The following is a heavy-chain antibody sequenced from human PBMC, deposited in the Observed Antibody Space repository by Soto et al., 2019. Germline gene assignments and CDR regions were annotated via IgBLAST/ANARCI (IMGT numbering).Heavy chain of an antibody. J-gene: IGHJ4*02. CDR1: GDSVSSNSAA. Sequence: SQTLSLTCAISGDSVSSNSAAWNWIRQSPSRGLEWLGRTYYRSKWYNDYAVSVKSRITINPDTSKNQFSLHLNSVTPEDTAVYYCARDNYYGSGSYYNPPDYWGQGTLVTVSS. D-gene: IGHD3-10*01. CDR3: ARDNYYGSGSYYNPPDY. CDR2: TYYRSKWYN. V-gene: IGHV6-1*01.